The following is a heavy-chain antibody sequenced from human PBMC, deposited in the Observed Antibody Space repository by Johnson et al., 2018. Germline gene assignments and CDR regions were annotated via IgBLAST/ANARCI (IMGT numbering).Heavy chain of an antibody. J-gene: IGHJ1*01. CDR2: ISYDGSNK. CDR3: AKDREGAYCGGDCYTEYFQH. Sequence: QVQLVESGGGVVQXGRSLRLXCAASGFTFSSYAMHWVRQAPGKGLEWVAVISYDGSNKYYADSVKGRFTISRDNSKNTLYLQMNSLRAEDTAVYYCAKDREGAYCGGDCYTEYFQHWGQGTLVTVSS. V-gene: IGHV3-30-3*01. D-gene: IGHD2-21*02. CDR1: GFTFSSYA.